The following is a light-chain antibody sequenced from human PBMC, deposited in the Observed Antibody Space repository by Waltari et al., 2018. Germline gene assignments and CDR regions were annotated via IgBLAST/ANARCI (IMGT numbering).Light chain of an antibody. CDR3: QQCYTFPYT. CDR1: VLYRAHNTEV. J-gene: IGKJ2*01. CDR2: RDS. Sequence: VLYRAHNTEVLGLYRQKPSHPTKLLIPRDSTRQAGVPDRFGRRLSGTDFTRTISSLQAEDVAVYLCQQCYTFPYTFGQGTNFELK. V-gene: IGKV4-1*01.